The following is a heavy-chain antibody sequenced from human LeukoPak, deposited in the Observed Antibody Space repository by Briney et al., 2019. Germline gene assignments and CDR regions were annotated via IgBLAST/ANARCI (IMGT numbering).Heavy chain of an antibody. V-gene: IGHV4-61*01. Sequence: SETLSLTCTVSGDSISTSNSYWNWIRQPPGKGLEWIGYIYNSGSTNNNPSLKSRVTISVDTSKKQFSLKLSSVTAADTAVYYCARETPYGSGSYPFDYWGQGILVTVSS. D-gene: IGHD3-10*01. CDR2: IYNSGST. CDR1: GDSISTSNSY. J-gene: IGHJ4*02. CDR3: ARETPYGSGSYPFDY.